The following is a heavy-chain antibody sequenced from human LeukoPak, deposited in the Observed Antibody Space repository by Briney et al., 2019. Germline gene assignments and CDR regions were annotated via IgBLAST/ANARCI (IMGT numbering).Heavy chain of an antibody. CDR2: LYYSRST. V-gene: IGHV4-39*01. CDR1: GGSISSSSYY. Sequence: PSETLSLTCTVSGGSISSSSYYWGWIRQPPGKGLERIGRLYYSRSTYYNPSLKSRVTISVDTSKDQFSLKLSSVTAADTAVYYCARHVKYSGSYYFQDWGQGTLVTVSS. J-gene: IGHJ1*01. CDR3: ARHVKYSGSYYFQD. D-gene: IGHD1-26*01.